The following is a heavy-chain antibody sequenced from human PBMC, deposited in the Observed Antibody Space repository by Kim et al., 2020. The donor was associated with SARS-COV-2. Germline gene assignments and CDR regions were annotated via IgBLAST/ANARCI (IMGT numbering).Heavy chain of an antibody. CDR1: GGSISSYY. Sequence: SETLSLTCTVSGGSISSYYWSWIRQPPGKGLEWIGYIYYSGSTNYNLSLKSRVTISVDTSKNQFSLKLSSVTAADTAVYYCASGGDHDAFDIWGQGTMVTVSS. CDR3: ASGGDHDAFDI. CDR2: IYYSGST. J-gene: IGHJ3*02. D-gene: IGHD2-21*02. V-gene: IGHV4-59*13.